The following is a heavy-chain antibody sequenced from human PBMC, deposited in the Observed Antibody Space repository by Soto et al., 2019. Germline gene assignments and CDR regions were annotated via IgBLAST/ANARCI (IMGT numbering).Heavy chain of an antibody. V-gene: IGHV3-48*02. D-gene: IGHD5-12*01. Sequence: EVLLVESGGGLVQPGGSLRLSCAASGFTFSSYAMNWVRQAPGKGLEWVSYISNSGSIIYYADSVKGRFTISRDSDKNSLYLQMNSLRDEDTAVYYCARDKGYSGYGVDYWCHGTLVTVSS. CDR2: ISNSGSII. CDR1: GFTFSSYA. J-gene: IGHJ4*01. CDR3: ARDKGYSGYGVDY.